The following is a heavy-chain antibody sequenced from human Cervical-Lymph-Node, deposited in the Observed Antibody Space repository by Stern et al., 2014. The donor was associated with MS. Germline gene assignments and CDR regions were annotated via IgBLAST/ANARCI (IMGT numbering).Heavy chain of an antibody. CDR1: GFTFSDYF. D-gene: IGHD2/OR15-2a*01. CDR3: ARCNVPRKAYSMDV. J-gene: IGHJ6*02. CDR2: ISSVGSNI. V-gene: IGHV3-11*01. Sequence: VQLVESGGGLVKPGGSLRLSCGASGFTFSDYFMSWIRQAPGKGLEWVAYISSVGSNIHYVDSVKVRFPISRDNANSSLYLQMHSLRAEDTAVYYCARCNVPRKAYSMDVWGQGTTVTVSS.